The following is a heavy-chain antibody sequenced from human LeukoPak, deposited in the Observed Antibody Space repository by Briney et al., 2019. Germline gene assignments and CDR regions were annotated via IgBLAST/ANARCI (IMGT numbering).Heavy chain of an antibody. CDR1: GFTFSSYS. V-gene: IGHV3-48*04. J-gene: IGHJ4*02. CDR3: ANLVVSSWEFDY. Sequence: PGGSLRLSCAASGFTFSSYSMNWVRQAPGKGPEWVSYISSSSSTIYYTDSVKGRFTISRDNAKNSLYLQMDSLRAEDTAVYYCANLVVSSWEFDYWGQGTLVTVSS. D-gene: IGHD1-26*01. CDR2: ISSSSSTI.